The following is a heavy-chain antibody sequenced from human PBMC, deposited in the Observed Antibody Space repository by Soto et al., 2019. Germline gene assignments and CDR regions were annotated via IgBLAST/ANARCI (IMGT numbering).Heavy chain of an antibody. Sequence: DVQVVESGGGLVKPGGSLRLSCVVSGNMISDAWMSWVRQPPGKGLEWVARIKRKSEGETTDYAAPVKGRFTISRDDSKNMLFLEMDGLKTEDTAVYYCTRWLGEFWGQGTLVIVSS. J-gene: IGHJ4*02. D-gene: IGHD3-16*01. CDR1: GNMISDAW. CDR3: TRWLGEF. CDR2: IKRKSEGETT. V-gene: IGHV3-15*01.